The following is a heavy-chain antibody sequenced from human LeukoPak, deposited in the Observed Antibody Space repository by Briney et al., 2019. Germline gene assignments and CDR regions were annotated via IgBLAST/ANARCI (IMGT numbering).Heavy chain of an antibody. D-gene: IGHD3-22*01. Sequence: SETLSLTCTVSGGSISSYYWSWIRQPPGKGLEWIGYIYYSGSTNYNPSLKSRVTISADTSKNQFSLKLSSVTAADTAVYYCARLYYYDSSGYRPSTYYYYMDVWGKGTTVTVSS. CDR2: IYYSGST. J-gene: IGHJ6*03. V-gene: IGHV4-59*01. CDR1: GGSISSYY. CDR3: ARLYYYDSSGYRPSTYYYYMDV.